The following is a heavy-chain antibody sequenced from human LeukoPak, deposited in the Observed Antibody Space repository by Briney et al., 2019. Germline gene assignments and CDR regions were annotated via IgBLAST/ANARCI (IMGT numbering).Heavy chain of an antibody. CDR3: ARAGEYYDSSGYCYPHDAFDI. V-gene: IGHV4-30-4*01. CDR2: IYYSGST. J-gene: IGHJ3*02. D-gene: IGHD3-22*01. Sequence: SETLSLTCTVSGGSISSGDYYWSWIRQPPGKGLEWIGYIYYSGSTYYNPSLKSRVTISIDTSKNQFSLKLSSVTAADTAVYYCARAGEYYDSSGYCYPHDAFDIWGQGTMVTVSS. CDR1: GGSISSGDYY.